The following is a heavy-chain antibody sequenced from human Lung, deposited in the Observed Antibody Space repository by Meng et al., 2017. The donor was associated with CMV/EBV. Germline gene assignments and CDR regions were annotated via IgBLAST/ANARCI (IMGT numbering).Heavy chain of an antibody. CDR2: VHYSGST. CDR3: ARFLDSWFYFDS. J-gene: IGHJ4*02. D-gene: IGHD6-13*01. V-gene: IGHV4-61*01. Sequence: SETLSLXXTVSGGSVSSGSYYWSWIRQPPGKGLEWIGYVHYSGSTNYNPSLKSRVTISLDTSKNQFSLRLSSVTAAGTAVYFCARFLDSWFYFDSWGQGAPVTVSS. CDR1: GGSVSSGSYY.